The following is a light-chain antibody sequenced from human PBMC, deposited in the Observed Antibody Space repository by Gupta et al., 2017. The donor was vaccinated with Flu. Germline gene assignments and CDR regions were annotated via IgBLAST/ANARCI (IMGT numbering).Light chain of an antibody. CDR3: QQSDSTPYT. Sequence: DIQMTQSPSSLSASVGDRVTITCRASQSISSYLNWYQQKPGKAPKLLIYAASRWQSGVPSRFSGSGSGTDFTLTISRLQPEDFATYYCQQSDSTPYTFGQGTKLEIK. J-gene: IGKJ2*01. CDR2: AAS. CDR1: QSISSY. V-gene: IGKV1-39*01.